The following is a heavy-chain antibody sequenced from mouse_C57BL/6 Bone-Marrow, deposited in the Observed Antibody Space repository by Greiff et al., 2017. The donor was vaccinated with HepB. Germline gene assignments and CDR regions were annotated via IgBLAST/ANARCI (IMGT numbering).Heavy chain of an antibody. J-gene: IGHJ4*01. V-gene: IGHV5-15*01. Sequence: EVKLVESGGGLVQPGGSLKLSCAASGFTFSDYGMAWVRQAPRKGPEWVAFISNLAYSIYYADTVTGRFTISRENAKNTLYLGMSSLRSEDTAMYYCARLDGYYRGYYAMDYWGQGTSVTVSS. CDR3: ARLDGYYRGYYAMDY. D-gene: IGHD2-3*01. CDR1: GFTFSDYG. CDR2: ISNLAYSI.